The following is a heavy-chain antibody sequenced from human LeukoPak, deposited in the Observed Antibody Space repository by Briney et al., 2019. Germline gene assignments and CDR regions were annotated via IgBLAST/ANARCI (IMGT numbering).Heavy chain of an antibody. J-gene: IGHJ5*02. CDR2: ISSGSHST. Sequence: TGGSLRLSCAASGFTFSDYYMTWIRQAPGKGLEWVSYISSGSHSTNYLDSVKGRFTISRDNAKNSLYLQMNSLRAEDTAVYYCVKGSLYRCALDPWGQGTLVTVSS. D-gene: IGHD3-16*02. CDR1: GFTFSDYY. V-gene: IGHV3-11*03. CDR3: VKGSLYRCALDP.